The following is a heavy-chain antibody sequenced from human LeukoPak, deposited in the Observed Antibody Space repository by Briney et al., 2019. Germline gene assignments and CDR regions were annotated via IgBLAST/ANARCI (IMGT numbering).Heavy chain of an antibody. CDR2: IWYDGSNK. V-gene: IGHV3-33*01. CDR3: ARGPSDYGDYSAAFDI. D-gene: IGHD4-17*01. CDR1: GFTFSSYG. J-gene: IGHJ3*02. Sequence: AGGSLRLSCAASGFTFSSYGMHWVRQAPGKGLEWVAVIWYDGSNKYYADSVKGRFTISGDNSKNTLYLQMNSLRAEDTAVYYCARGPSDYGDYSAAFDIWGQGTMVTVSS.